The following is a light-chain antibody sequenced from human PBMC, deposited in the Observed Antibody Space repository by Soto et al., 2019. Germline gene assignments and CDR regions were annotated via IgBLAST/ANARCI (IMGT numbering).Light chain of an antibody. CDR2: GAS. CDR3: QQYHNWPWT. CDR1: QSVSSN. Sequence: EIVMTQSPATLSVSPGERATLSCRASQSVSSNFAWYQQKPGQAPRLIIYGASTRATGITARFSGSGSGTDFPLTISSLQSEDFAAYYCQQYHNWPWTFGHGTKVEI. V-gene: IGKV3-15*01. J-gene: IGKJ1*01.